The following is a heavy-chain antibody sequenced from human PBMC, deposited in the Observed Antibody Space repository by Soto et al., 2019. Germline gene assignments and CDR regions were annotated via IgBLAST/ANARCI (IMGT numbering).Heavy chain of an antibody. Sequence: GGSLRLSCAASGFTFSSYGMHWVRQAPGKGLEWVAVISYDGSNKYYADSVKGRFTISRDNSKNTLYLQMNSLRAEDTAVYYCARVPTGSGDDYWGQGTLVTVSS. D-gene: IGHD2-15*01. CDR3: ARVPTGSGDDY. CDR1: GFTFSSYG. V-gene: IGHV3-30*03. CDR2: ISYDGSNK. J-gene: IGHJ4*02.